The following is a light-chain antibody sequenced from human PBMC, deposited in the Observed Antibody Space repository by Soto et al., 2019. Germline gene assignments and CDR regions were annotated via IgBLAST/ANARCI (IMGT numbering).Light chain of an antibody. V-gene: IGKV3-15*01. CDR1: QSVSNY. CDR2: DAS. Sequence: DIVLTQSPGTLSLSPGERATLSCRASQSVSNYLAWYQQNPGQVPRLLIYDASTRATGIPARFSGSGSGTEFTLTISSLQSEDFAFYYCQQFHYWWTFGQGTKVDIK. J-gene: IGKJ1*01. CDR3: QQFHYWWT.